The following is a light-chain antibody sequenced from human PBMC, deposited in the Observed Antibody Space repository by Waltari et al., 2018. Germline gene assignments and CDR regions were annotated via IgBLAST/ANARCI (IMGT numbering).Light chain of an antibody. CDR3: GTWDSSLSGAV. Sequence: QSVLTQPPSVSAAPGQRVTIPSSGGSSTIGHNYVSWYRQFPGTAPKLLIYEDSERPSGIPGRFSGSKSGTSATLDITGLQAGDEADYYCGTWDSSLSGAVFGGGTHLTVL. J-gene: IGLJ7*01. CDR2: EDS. V-gene: IGLV1-51*02. CDR1: SSTIGHNY.